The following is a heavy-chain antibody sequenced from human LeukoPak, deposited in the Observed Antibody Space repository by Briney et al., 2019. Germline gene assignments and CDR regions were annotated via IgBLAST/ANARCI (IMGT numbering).Heavy chain of an antibody. D-gene: IGHD5-18*01. CDR2: ISSGSNTI. CDR3: ARAIRGYSYVLDY. CDR1: RFTFSTYS. J-gene: IGHJ4*02. V-gene: IGHV3-48*01. Sequence: GGSLRLSCAASRFTFSTYSMNWVRKAPGKGLEWVSYISSGSNTIYYADSVKGRFTISRDNPKNTLYLQMNSLRAEDTAVYYCARAIRGYSYVLDYWGQGTLVTVSS.